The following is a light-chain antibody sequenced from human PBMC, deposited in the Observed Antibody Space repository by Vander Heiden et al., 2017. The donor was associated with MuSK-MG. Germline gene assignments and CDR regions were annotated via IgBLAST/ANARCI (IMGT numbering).Light chain of an antibody. CDR2: LGS. CDR3: MQALQTPIT. Sequence: DIVMTQSPLALPVTPGEPASISCRSSQSLLYNNEYTFLDWYLQKPGQSPQLLIYLGSNRASGVPDRFSGSGSGTDFTLKISRVEAEDVGIYYCMQALQTPITFGQGTRLEIK. V-gene: IGKV2-28*01. CDR1: QSLLYNNEYTF. J-gene: IGKJ5*01.